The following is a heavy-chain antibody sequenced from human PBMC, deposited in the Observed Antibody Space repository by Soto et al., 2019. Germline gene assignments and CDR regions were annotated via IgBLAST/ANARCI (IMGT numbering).Heavy chain of an antibody. D-gene: IGHD6-13*01. Sequence: GGSLRLSCEGSGFTFSPYSMSWVRQAPGKGLEWVSSISGSGGYIYYADSVKGRFTISRDNTKNSLYLQMTSLRDEDTALYYCARDRQSTPWYAADYWGQGSLVTVSS. CDR2: ISGSGGYI. V-gene: IGHV3-21*01. CDR1: GFTFSPYS. CDR3: ARDRQSTPWYAADY. J-gene: IGHJ4*02.